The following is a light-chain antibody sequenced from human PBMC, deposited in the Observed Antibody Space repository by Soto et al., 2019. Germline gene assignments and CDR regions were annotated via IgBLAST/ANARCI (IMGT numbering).Light chain of an antibody. Sequence: DIEMTQSPATLSASLGDRATISCRASQSISSSLAWYQQKPGKPPKLLIYDASTWATGVPSRFSGSGSGTEFTLTISSLQLDDFAAYFCQQYSNYPYTFGQGTKLDIK. CDR2: DAS. CDR3: QQYSNYPYT. V-gene: IGKV1-5*01. CDR1: QSISSS. J-gene: IGKJ2*01.